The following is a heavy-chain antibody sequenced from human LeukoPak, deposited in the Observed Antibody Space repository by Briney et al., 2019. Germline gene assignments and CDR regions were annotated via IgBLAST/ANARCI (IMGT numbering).Heavy chain of an antibody. Sequence: ASVKVSCKASGGTFSSYAISWVRQAPGQRLEWMGGIIPIFGTANYAQKFQGRVTITADKSTSTAYMELSSLRSEDTAVYYCARRRYGSGSYGFDYWGQGTLVTVSS. J-gene: IGHJ4*02. CDR2: IIPIFGTA. CDR3: ARRRYGSGSYGFDY. V-gene: IGHV1-69*06. CDR1: GGTFSSYA. D-gene: IGHD3-10*01.